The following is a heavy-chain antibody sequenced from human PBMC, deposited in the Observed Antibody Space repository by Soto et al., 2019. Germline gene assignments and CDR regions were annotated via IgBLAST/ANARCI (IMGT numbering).Heavy chain of an antibody. D-gene: IGHD3-10*01. J-gene: IGHJ6*03. Sequence: RWIRQPPGKGLEWIGYIYYSGSTNYNPSLKSRVTISVDTSKNQFSLKLSSVTAADTAVYYCARGPWWHYGSGTYYYYYYMDVWGKGTTVTVSS. CDR3: ARGPWWHYGSGTYYYYYYMDV. CDR2: IYYSGST. V-gene: IGHV4-59*01.